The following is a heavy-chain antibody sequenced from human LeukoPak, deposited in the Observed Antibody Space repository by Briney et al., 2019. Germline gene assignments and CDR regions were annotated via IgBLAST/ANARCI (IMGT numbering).Heavy chain of an antibody. CDR1: GFIFSNAW. D-gene: IGHD5-12*01. J-gene: IGHJ1*01. V-gene: IGHV3-15*01. Sequence: PGGSLRLSCAASGFIFSNAWMSWVRQVPGKGLEWVGRILSKTDGETTDLAAPVKGRFTLSRDDSKTTLYLQMNSLKTEDTGVYYCVHEGGYDPTIAAYFQHWGQGTLVAVSS. CDR2: ILSKTDGETT. CDR3: VHEGGYDPTIAAYFQH.